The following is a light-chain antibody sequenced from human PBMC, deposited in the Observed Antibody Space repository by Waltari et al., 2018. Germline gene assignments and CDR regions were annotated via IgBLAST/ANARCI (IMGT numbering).Light chain of an antibody. CDR1: SSDVGGYND. CDR2: DVS. CDR3: SSYTSSNSYV. V-gene: IGLV2-14*03. Sequence: QSALTQPASVSGSPGQSITISCTGTSSDVGGYNDVSWYQQHPGKGPKLMTYDVSNRPSGVPNRFSGSKSGNTASLTISGLQAEDEADYYCSSYTSSNSYVFGTGTKVTVL. J-gene: IGLJ1*01.